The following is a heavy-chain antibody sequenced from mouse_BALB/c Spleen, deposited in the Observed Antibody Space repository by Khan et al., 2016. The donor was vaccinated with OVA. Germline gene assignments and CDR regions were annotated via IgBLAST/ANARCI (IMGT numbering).Heavy chain of an antibody. D-gene: IGHD1-1*01. CDR1: GYSFTGYF. CDR2: INPHFGET. Sequence: EVQLQQSGPELVKPGASVKISCKASGYSFTGYFMHWVMQSHGQSLEWIGRINPHFGETFYNQKFVDKATLTVDESSSTAHLELRSLASEDSAVYFCARIYVSDFDYWSQGTTLTVAS. CDR3: ARIYVSDFDY. V-gene: IGHV1-20*02. J-gene: IGHJ2*01.